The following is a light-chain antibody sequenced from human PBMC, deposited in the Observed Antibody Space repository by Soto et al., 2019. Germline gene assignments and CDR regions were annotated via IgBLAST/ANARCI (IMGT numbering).Light chain of an antibody. J-gene: IGKJ1*01. V-gene: IGKV1-5*03. CDR1: QSISSW. CDR3: QQYNSYSGT. CDR2: KAS. Sequence: DIQMTQSPSTLSASVGDRGTITCRASQSISSWLAWYQQKPGKAPKLLIYKASSLESGVPSRFSGSGSGTEFTLTISSLQPDDFATYYCQQYNSYSGTFGQGTTVDI.